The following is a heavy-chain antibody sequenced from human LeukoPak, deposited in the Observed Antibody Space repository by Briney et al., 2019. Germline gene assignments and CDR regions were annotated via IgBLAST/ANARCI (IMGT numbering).Heavy chain of an antibody. D-gene: IGHD3-3*01. CDR2: IYYSGST. CDR3: ARSITIFGVVISPSWYYGMDV. CDR1: GGSISSYY. J-gene: IGHJ6*02. V-gene: IGHV4-59*01. Sequence: PSETLSLTCTVSGGSISSYYWSWIRQPPGKGLEWIGYIYYSGSTNYNPSLKSRVTISVDTSKNQFSLKLSSVTAADTAVYYCARSITIFGVVISPSWYYGMDVWGQGTTVTVSS.